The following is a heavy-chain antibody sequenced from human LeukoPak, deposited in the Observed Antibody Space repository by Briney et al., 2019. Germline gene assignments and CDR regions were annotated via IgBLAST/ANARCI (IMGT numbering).Heavy chain of an antibody. Sequence: SETLSLTCTVSGGSISSGDYYWSWIRQHPEKGLEWIGYIYYSGGTYYTPSLRSRVTMSVDTSNNQFSLKLSSVTAADSAVYYCARAHYYDSRAFDIWGRGTMVTVSS. CDR1: GGSISSGDYY. J-gene: IGHJ3*02. V-gene: IGHV4-31*03. CDR2: IYYSGGT. D-gene: IGHD3-22*01. CDR3: ARAHYYDSRAFDI.